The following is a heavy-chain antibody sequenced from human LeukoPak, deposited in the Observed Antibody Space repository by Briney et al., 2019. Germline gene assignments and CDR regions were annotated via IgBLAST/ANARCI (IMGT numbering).Heavy chain of an antibody. CDR3: ARYGNTKRSIPRGAFDI. CDR2: IYPGDSDT. D-gene: IGHD4-11*01. CDR1: GYSFTSYW. J-gene: IGHJ3*02. V-gene: IGHV5-51*01. Sequence: PGGSLKISCKGSGYSFTSYWIGWVRQMPGKGLEWMGIIYPGDSDTRYSPSFQGQVTISADKSISTAYLQWSSLKASDTAMYYCARYGNTKRSIPRGAFDIWGQGTMVTVSS.